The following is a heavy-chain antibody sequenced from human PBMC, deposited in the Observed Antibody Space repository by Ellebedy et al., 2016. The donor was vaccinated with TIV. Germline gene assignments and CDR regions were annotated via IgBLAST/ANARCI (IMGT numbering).Heavy chain of an antibody. CDR1: GFTFSTHA. V-gene: IGHV3-30-3*01. D-gene: IGHD6-13*01. J-gene: IGHJ6*02. Sequence: GESLKISXAASGFTFSTHAMHWVRQAPGKGLEWLAIISYDGSSKYYSDSVKGRFTISRDNSKNTLYLHMNSLRAEDTAKYYCADSRGGYDYNGMDVWGQGTTVTVSS. CDR2: ISYDGSSK. CDR3: ADSRGGYDYNGMDV.